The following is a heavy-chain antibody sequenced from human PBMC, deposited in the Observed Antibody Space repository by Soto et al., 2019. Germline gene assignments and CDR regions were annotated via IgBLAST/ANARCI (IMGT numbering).Heavy chain of an antibody. Sequence: PSQTLSLTCAISGDSVSTISATWDWIRQSPSRGLEWLGRLYYRSKWEIDYAVSLRGRITIIPDTANNQLSLQLSSVTPDDTAVYYCTRLIGNSWLDSWGQGILVTVSS. CDR3: TRLIGNSWLDS. CDR1: GDSVSTISAT. J-gene: IGHJ5*01. V-gene: IGHV6-1*01. CDR2: LYYRSKWEI. D-gene: IGHD3-16*02.